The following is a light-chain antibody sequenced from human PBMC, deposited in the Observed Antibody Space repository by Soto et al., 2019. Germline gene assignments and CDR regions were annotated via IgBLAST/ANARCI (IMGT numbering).Light chain of an antibody. V-gene: IGLV2-14*03. CDR1: SSDVGAYTF. Sequence: QSALTQPASVSGSPGQSITISCTGTSSDVGAYTFVSWYQQHPDKVPKLMIFDVSRRPSGVSDRFSGSKSGNTASLTISGLQPEDEADYYCSSYISSSTHVFGSGTKVTVL. CDR2: DVS. J-gene: IGLJ1*01. CDR3: SSYISSSTHV.